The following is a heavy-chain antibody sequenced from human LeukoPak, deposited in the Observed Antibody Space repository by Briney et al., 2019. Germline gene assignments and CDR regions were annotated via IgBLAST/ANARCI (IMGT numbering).Heavy chain of an antibody. V-gene: IGHV1-18*04. CDR1: GYTFTDYY. CDR3: ARVWLFRGRFLEWRHGMDV. CDR2: INPNDGDT. D-gene: IGHD3-3*01. Sequence: GASVKVSCKASGYTFTDYYMHWVRQAPGQGFEWMGWINPNDGDTNYAQKLQGRVTMTTDTSTSTAYMELRSLRSDDTAVYYCARVWLFRGRFLEWRHGMDVWGQGTTVTVSS. J-gene: IGHJ6*02.